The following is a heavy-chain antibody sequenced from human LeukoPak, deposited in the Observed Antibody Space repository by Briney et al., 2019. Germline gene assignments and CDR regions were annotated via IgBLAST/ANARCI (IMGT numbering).Heavy chain of an antibody. CDR3: ARGEIAAAGTTVAEGYFDD. D-gene: IGHD6-13*01. J-gene: IGHJ4*02. CDR2: IYYSGST. Sequence: SETLSLTCTVSGGSISNSSYYWGWIRQPPGKGLEWIGSIYYSGSTYYNPSLKSRVTISVDTSKNQFSLKLSSVTAADTAVYYCARGEIAAAGTTVAEGYFDDWGQGTLVTVSS. CDR1: GGSISNSSYY. V-gene: IGHV4-39*01.